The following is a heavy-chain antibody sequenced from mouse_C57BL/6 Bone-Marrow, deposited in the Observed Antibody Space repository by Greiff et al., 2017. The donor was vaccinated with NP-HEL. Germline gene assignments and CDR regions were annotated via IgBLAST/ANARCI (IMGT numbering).Heavy chain of an antibody. CDR2: ISSGSSTI. CDR3: ARPLGPWDFDF. J-gene: IGHJ1*03. CDR1: GFTFSDYG. D-gene: IGHD4-1*01. Sequence: EVMLVESGGGLVKPGGSLKLSCAASGFTFSDYGMHWVRQAPEKGLEWVAYISSGSSTIYYADTVKGRFTISRDNAKNTLFLQMTSLRSEDTAMYYCARPLGPWDFDFWGTGTTVTVSS. V-gene: IGHV5-17*01.